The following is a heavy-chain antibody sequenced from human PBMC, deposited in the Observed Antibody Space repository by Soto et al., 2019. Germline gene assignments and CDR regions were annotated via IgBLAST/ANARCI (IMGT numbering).Heavy chain of an antibody. Sequence: EVQLLESGGGLVQPGGSLRLSCAASGFTFSNYAMSWVRQAPGKGLEWLSAISGGGSSTYYADYVKGRFTVSGNNPKNPLHLQMSGVRAEDTAVYYGEKGSGVFRPYYFYYLGQGTLLTVSS. J-gene: IGHJ4*02. CDR3: EKGSGVFRPYYFYY. D-gene: IGHD2-8*01. CDR2: ISGGGSST. V-gene: IGHV3-23*01. CDR1: GFTFSNYA.